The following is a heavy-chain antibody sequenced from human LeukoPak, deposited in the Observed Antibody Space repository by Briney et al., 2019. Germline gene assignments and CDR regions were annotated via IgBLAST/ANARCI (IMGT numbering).Heavy chain of an antibody. CDR2: IKQDGSEK. V-gene: IGHV3-7*01. Sequence: GGSLRLSCAASGFTFSSYWMSWVRQAPGKGLEWVANIKQDGSEKYYVDSVKGRFTISRDNAKNSLYLQMNSLRAEDTAVYYCARDPPIAYYYDSSGYPYWGQGTLVTVSS. CDR3: ARDPPIAYYYDSSGYPY. D-gene: IGHD3-22*01. J-gene: IGHJ4*02. CDR1: GFTFSSYW.